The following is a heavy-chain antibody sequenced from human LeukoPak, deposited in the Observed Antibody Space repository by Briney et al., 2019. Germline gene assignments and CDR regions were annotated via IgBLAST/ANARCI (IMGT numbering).Heavy chain of an antibody. V-gene: IGHV3-30*18. CDR1: GFTFSNFG. CDR3: AKDRIEWFGELLSSFDF. CDR2: ISDDGSSI. Sequence: PGKSLRLSCAASGFTFSNFGMHWVRQAPGKGLEWVAVISDDGSSIHYADSVKGRFTISRDNFRNTLFLQTSSLRGDDTAVYYCAKDRIEWFGELLSSFDFWGQGTLATVSS. J-gene: IGHJ4*02. D-gene: IGHD3-10*01.